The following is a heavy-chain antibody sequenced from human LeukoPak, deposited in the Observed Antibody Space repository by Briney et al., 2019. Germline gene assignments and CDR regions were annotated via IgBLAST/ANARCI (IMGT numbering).Heavy chain of an antibody. D-gene: IGHD4-17*01. CDR2: IYYSGST. CDR1: GGSISSSSYY. CDR3: AREPLMTTVTTYYFDY. Sequence: KPSETLSLTCTVSGGSISSSSYYWGWIRQPPGKGLEGIGSIYYSGSTYYNPSLKSRVTISVDTSKNQFSLKLSSVTAADTAVYYCAREPLMTTVTTYYFDYWGQGTLVTVSS. V-gene: IGHV4-39*07. J-gene: IGHJ4*02.